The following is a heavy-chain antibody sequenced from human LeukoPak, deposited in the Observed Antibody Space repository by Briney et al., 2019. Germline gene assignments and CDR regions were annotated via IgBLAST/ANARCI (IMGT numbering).Heavy chain of an antibody. CDR1: GFTFSSYS. CDR3: ARSYCVGISCYGYYYMDV. V-gene: IGHV3-21*01. CDR2: ISSSSSYI. Sequence: GGSLRLSCAASGFTFSSYSMNWVRQAPGKGLEWVSSISSSSSYIYYADSVKGRFTISRDNAKNSLYLQMNSLRAEDTAVYYCARSYCVGISCYGYYYMDVWGKGTTVTVSS. J-gene: IGHJ6*03. D-gene: IGHD2-15*01.